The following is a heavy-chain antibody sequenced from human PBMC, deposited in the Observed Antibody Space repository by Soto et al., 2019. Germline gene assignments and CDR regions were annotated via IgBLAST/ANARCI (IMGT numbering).Heavy chain of an antibody. CDR3: ARVGYYDSSGYYYFDY. V-gene: IGHV4-59*01. D-gene: IGHD3-22*01. CDR2: IYHSGST. CDR1: GGSISSYY. Sequence: SETLSLTWTVSGGSISSYYWSWIRQPPGKGLEWIGYIYHSGSTNYNPSLKSRVTISVDTSKNQFSLKLTSVTAADTAVYYCARVGYYDSSGYYYFDYWGQGTLVTVSS. J-gene: IGHJ4*02.